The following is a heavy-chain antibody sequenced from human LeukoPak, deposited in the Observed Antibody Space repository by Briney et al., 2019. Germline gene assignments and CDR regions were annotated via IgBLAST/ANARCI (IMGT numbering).Heavy chain of an antibody. CDR2: MYYSGST. J-gene: IGHJ4*02. V-gene: IGHV4-39*01. D-gene: IGHD4-23*01. Sequence: SETLSLTCTVSGGSIGSTSYYWGWIRQPPGKDLEWIGSMYYSGSTYYSPSLKSRVYISVDTSKNQFSLRLSSVTAADTAVYYCVRPRDGSVADYWGQGSLVTVSS. CDR3: VRPRDGSVADY. CDR1: GGSIGSTSYY.